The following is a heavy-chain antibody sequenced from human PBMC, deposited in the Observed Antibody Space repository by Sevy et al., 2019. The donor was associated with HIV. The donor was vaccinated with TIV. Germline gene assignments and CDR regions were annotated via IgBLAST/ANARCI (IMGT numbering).Heavy chain of an antibody. CDR2: ISGSGGST. Sequence: GESLKISCAASGFTFSSYAMSWVRQAPGKGLEWVSAISGSGGSTYYADSVKGRFTISRDNSKNTLYLQMNSLRAEDTAVYYCAKGPMSGTTWFDYWGQGTLVTVSS. V-gene: IGHV3-23*01. D-gene: IGHD1-7*01. CDR3: AKGPMSGTTWFDY. CDR1: GFTFSSYA. J-gene: IGHJ4*02.